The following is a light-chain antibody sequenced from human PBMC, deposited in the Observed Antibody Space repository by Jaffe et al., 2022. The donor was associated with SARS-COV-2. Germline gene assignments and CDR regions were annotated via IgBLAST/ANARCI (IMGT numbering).Light chain of an antibody. J-gene: IGKJ5*01. V-gene: IGKV2-28*01. CDR3: MQALQTPLT. Sequence: DIVMTQSPLSLPVTPGEPASISCRSSQSLLCSNGNNCLDWYLQKPGQSPQVLIYLGSYRASGVPDRFSGSGSGTDFTLKISRVEAEDVGVYYCMQALQTPLTFGQGTRLEIK. CDR1: QSLLCSNGNNC. CDR2: LGS.